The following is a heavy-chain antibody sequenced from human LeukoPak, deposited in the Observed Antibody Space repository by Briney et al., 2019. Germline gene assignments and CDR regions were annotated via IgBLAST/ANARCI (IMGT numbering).Heavy chain of an antibody. CDR3: ARGDDSGGFDY. Sequence: GSLRLSCTASGFTFGDYAMSWFRQPPGKGLEWIGEINHSGSTNYNPSLKSRVTISVDTSKNQFSLKLSSVTAADTAVYYCARGDDSGGFDYWGQGTLVTVSS. J-gene: IGHJ4*02. D-gene: IGHD1-26*01. V-gene: IGHV4-34*01. CDR1: GFTFGDYA. CDR2: INHSGST.